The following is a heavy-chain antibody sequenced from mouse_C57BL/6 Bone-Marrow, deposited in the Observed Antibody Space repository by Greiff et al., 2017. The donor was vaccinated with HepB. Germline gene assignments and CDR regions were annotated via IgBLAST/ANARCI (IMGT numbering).Heavy chain of an antibody. CDR3: ARGYDYVPLAY. J-gene: IGHJ3*01. D-gene: IGHD2-4*01. V-gene: IGHV5-17*01. CDR2: ISSGSSTI. Sequence: DVKLQESGGGLVKPGGSLKLSCAASGFTFSDYGMHWVRQAPEKGLEWVAYISSGSSTIYYADTVKGRFTISRDNAKNTLFLQMTSLKSEDTAMYYCARGYDYVPLAYWGQGTLVNVSA. CDR1: GFTFSDYG.